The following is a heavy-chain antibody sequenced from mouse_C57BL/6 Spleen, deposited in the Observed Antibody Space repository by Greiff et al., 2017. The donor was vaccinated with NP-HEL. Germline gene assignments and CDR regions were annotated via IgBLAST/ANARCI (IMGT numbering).Heavy chain of an antibody. CDR3: ARWGSKEYAMDY. J-gene: IGHJ4*01. V-gene: IGHV1-82*01. D-gene: IGHD1-1*01. Sequence: QVTLKESGPELVKPGASVKISCKASGYAFSSSWMNWVKQRPGKGLEWIGRIYPGDGDTNYNGKFKGKATLTADKSSSTAYMQLSSLTSEDSAVYFCARWGSKEYAMDYWGQGTSVTVSS. CDR2: IYPGDGDT. CDR1: GYAFSSSW.